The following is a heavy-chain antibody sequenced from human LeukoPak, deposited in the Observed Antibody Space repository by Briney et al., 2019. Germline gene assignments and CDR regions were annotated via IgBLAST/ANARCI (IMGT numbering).Heavy chain of an antibody. CDR1: GFTFSSYA. V-gene: IGHV3-30-3*01. CDR3: ARDDYGDYESLDY. D-gene: IGHD4-17*01. J-gene: IGHJ4*02. Sequence: GRSLRLSCAASGFTFSSYAMHWVRQAPGKGLEWVAVISYDGSNKYYADSVKGRFTIPRDNSKNTLYLQMNSLRAEDTAVYYCARDDYGDYESLDYWGQGTLVTVSS. CDR2: ISYDGSNK.